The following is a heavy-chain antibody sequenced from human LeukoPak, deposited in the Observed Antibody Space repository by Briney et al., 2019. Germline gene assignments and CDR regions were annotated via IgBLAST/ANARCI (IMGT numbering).Heavy chain of an antibody. J-gene: IGHJ4*02. CDR1: GLTFSNAW. D-gene: IGHD7-27*01. CDR3: TTPPGYWGSAPFDF. CDR2: IKSKTDGGTT. V-gene: IGHV3-15*01. Sequence: GGSLRLSCAASGLTFSNAWMHWVRQAPGKGLEWVGHIKSKTDGGTTDFAAPVKGRFTISRDDSKSMVHLQMNSLTAGDTAVYYCTTPPGYWGSAPFDFWGQGAQVTVSS.